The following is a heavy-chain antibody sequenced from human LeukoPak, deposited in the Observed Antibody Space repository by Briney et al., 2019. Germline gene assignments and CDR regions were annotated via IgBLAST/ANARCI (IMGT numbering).Heavy chain of an antibody. J-gene: IGHJ4*02. CDR1: GFTFSTNW. D-gene: IGHD3-9*01. Sequence: RGSLRLSCGASGFTFSTNWMHCLRQAPGKGLVWVSRIDTDGSITSYAHSVKGRFTISRDNAKNTLYLQMNSLGVEDTAVYYCARDLTGARDYWGQGTGLPVSS. V-gene: IGHV3-74*03. CDR2: IDTDGSIT. CDR3: ARDLTGARDY.